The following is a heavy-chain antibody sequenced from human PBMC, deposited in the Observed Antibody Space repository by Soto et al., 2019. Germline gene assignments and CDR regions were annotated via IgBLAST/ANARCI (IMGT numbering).Heavy chain of an antibody. V-gene: IGHV3-23*01. CDR3: VKDDGGYPSTAPH. Sequence: GGSLRLSCAASGITISNYPMSWVRQAPGKGLDWVSGISGSGDRTYYADSAKGRFTISRDISRNSLSLQLDSLGVEDTAVYFCVKDDGGYPSTAPHWGQGTLVTVSS. CDR2: ISGSGDRT. CDR1: GITISNYP. J-gene: IGHJ4*02. D-gene: IGHD3-22*01.